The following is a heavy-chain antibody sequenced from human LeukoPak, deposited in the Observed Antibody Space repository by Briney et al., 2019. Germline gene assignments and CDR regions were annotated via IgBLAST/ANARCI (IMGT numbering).Heavy chain of an antibody. CDR2: ISCDGSKK. V-gene: IGHV3-30*04. D-gene: IGHD6-13*01. CDR3: AKDARSSWSPYYFDY. CDR1: GFTFSNSA. Sequence: GGSLRLSCAASGFTFSNSAMHWVRQAPSKGLEWVAVISCDGSKKYYADSVKGRFTISRDNSKNTLYLQMNSLRAEDTAVYYCAKDARSSWSPYYFDYWGQGTLVTVSS. J-gene: IGHJ4*02.